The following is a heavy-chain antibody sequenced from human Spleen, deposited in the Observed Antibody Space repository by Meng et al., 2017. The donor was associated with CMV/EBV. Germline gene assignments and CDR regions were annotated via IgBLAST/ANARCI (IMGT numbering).Heavy chain of an antibody. D-gene: IGHD6-13*01. CDR3: ARDAAWAAAGEFGYYYYGMDV. Sequence: SVKVSCKASGYTFTDYYLHWVRQAPGQGLEWMGRIIPILGIANYAQKFQGRVTITADKSTSTAYMELSSLRSEDTAVYYCARDAAWAAAGEFGYYYYGMDVWGQGTTVTVSS. CDR2: IIPILGIA. V-gene: IGHV1-69*04. J-gene: IGHJ6*02. CDR1: GYTFTDYY.